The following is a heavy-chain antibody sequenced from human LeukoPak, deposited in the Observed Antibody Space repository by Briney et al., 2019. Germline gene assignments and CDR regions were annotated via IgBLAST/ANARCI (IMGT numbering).Heavy chain of an antibody. CDR1: GFTFSNYE. CDR3: ARDSSPDY. V-gene: IGHV3-48*01. CDR2: ISSSSSTI. Sequence: GGSLRLSCAASGFTFSNYEMNWVRQAPGKGLGWVSYISSSSSTIYYADSVKGRFTISRDNAKNSLYLQMNSLRAEDTAVYYCARDSSPDYWGQGTLVTVSS. D-gene: IGHD6-13*01. J-gene: IGHJ4*02.